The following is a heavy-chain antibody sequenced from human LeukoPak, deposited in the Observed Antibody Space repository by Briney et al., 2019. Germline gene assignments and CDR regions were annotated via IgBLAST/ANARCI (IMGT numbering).Heavy chain of an antibody. D-gene: IGHD3-22*01. J-gene: IGHJ3*02. V-gene: IGHV3-21*01. Sequence: PGGSLRLSCAASGFTFSSYSMNWVRQAPGKGLEWVSSISSSSSYIYYADSVKGRFTISRDNAKNSLYLQMNSLRAEDTAVYYCAREDDYYDSSGSYAFDIWGQGTMVTVSS. CDR2: ISSSSSYI. CDR1: GFTFSSYS. CDR3: AREDDYYDSSGSYAFDI.